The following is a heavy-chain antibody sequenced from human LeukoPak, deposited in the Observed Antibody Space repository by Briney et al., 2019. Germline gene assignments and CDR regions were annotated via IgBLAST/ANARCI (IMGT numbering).Heavy chain of an antibody. Sequence: SETLSLTCAVSGGSISSSNWWSWVRQPPGKGLEWIGEIYHSGSTNYNPSLKSRVTISVDKSKNQFSLRLSSVTAADTAVYYCARGPTIAAATFDYWGQGTLVTVSS. CDR3: ARGPTIAAATFDY. J-gene: IGHJ4*02. V-gene: IGHV4-4*02. CDR2: IYHSGST. D-gene: IGHD6-13*01. CDR1: GGSISSSNW.